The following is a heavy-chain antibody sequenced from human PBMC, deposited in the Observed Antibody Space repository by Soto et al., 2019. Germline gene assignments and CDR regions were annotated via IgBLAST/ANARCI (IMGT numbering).Heavy chain of an antibody. V-gene: IGHV3-72*01. J-gene: IGHJ4*02. CDR2: IRNKRNSYTT. CDR1: GFTFSDHY. Sequence: EVQLVESGGGLVQPGGSLRLSCAASGFTFSDHYMDWVRQAPGKGLGWVGRIRNKRNSYTTEYAASVKGRFTISRDDSQNSLYLQMNSLKTEDTAVYWCANSLGGNGHWGQGTLVTVSS. D-gene: IGHD2-15*01. CDR3: ANSLGGNGH.